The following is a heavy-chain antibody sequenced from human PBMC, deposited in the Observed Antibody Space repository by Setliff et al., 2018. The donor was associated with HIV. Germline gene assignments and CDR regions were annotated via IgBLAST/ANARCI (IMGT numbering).Heavy chain of an antibody. J-gene: IGHJ6*03. V-gene: IGHV4-59*11. CDR3: ARGARLLAGYSDRWDYYYMAV. D-gene: IGHD6-13*01. CDR1: GASIRGHY. CDR2: IYYSGNT. Sequence: PSETLSLTCSVSGASIRGHYWSWIRQSPGKGLGWIGNIYYSGNTNYNPSFKSRVTISVDTSKNQFSLKVNSVTAADTAVYYCARGARLLAGYSDRWDYYYMAVWGKGTPVTVSS.